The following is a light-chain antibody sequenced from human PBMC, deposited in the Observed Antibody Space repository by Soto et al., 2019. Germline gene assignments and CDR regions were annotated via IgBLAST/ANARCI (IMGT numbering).Light chain of an antibody. CDR3: LLVDGGTWV. Sequence: QTVVTQEPSLTVYPGGTVPLTCVSSTGVVTSGHYPYWFQQKPGQASRTLMFDTSKKHSWTPARFSGSLLGGKAALTLSGAWPEDEADYYCLLVDGGTWVFGGGTKLTVL. CDR1: TGVVTSGHY. V-gene: IGLV7-46*01. CDR2: DTS. J-gene: IGLJ3*02.